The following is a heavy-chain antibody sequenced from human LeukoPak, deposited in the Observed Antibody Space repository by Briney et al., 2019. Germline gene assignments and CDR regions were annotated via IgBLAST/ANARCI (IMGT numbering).Heavy chain of an antibody. Sequence: GGSLRLSCAASGFTFSSYSMNWVRQAPGKGLEWVSSISSSSSYIYYADSVKGRFTISRDNSKNTLYLQMNSLRAEDTAVYYCAKDKTRAARPGFDYWGQGTLVTVSS. J-gene: IGHJ4*02. V-gene: IGHV3-21*04. D-gene: IGHD6-6*01. CDR1: GFTFSSYS. CDR2: ISSSSSYI. CDR3: AKDKTRAARPGFDY.